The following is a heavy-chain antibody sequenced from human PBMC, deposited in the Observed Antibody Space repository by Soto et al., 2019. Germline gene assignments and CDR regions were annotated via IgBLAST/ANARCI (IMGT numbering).Heavy chain of an antibody. J-gene: IGHJ6*02. V-gene: IGHV4-39*01. CDR1: GGSISSSSYY. D-gene: IGHD2-2*01. Sequence: SETLSLTCTVSGGSISSSSYYWGWIRQPPGKGLEWIGSIYYSGSTYYNPSLKSRVTISVDTSKNQFSLKLSSVTAADTAVYYCARRSPYCISTSCYAVYYYGMDVWGQGTTVTVSS. CDR3: ARRSPYCISTSCYAVYYYGMDV. CDR2: IYYSGST.